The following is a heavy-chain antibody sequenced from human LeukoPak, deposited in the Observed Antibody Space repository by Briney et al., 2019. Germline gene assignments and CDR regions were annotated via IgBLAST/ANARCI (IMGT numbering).Heavy chain of an antibody. CDR2: ISGSGGST. CDR3: AKDLTTYYDILTGSEFDY. V-gene: IGHV3-23*01. J-gene: IGHJ4*02. CDR1: GFTFSSYG. D-gene: IGHD3-9*01. Sequence: PGGSLRLSCAASGFTFSSYGMSWVRQAPGKGLEWVSAISGSGGSTYYADSVKGRFTISRDNSKNTLYLQMNSLRAEDTAVYYCAKDLTTYYDILTGSEFDYWGQGTLVTVSS.